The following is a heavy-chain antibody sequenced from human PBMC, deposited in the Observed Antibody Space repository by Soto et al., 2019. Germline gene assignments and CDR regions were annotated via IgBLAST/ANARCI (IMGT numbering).Heavy chain of an antibody. J-gene: IGHJ3*02. CDR1: GFTFSSYA. V-gene: IGHV3-23*01. CDR3: AKEESCSGGSCYFDDFDI. Sequence: GGSLRLSCAASGFTFSSYAMSWVRQAPGKGLEWVSAISGSGGSTYYADSVKGRFTISRDNSKNTLYLQMNSLRAEDTAVYYCAKEESCSGGSCYFDDFDIWGQGTMVTVSS. D-gene: IGHD2-15*01. CDR2: ISGSGGST.